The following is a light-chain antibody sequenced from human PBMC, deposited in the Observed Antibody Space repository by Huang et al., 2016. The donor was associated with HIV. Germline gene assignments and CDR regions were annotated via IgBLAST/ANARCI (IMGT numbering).Light chain of an antibody. V-gene: IGKV3-15*01. J-gene: IGKJ1*01. CDR2: GAS. Sequence: EIVMTQSPATLSVSPGERATLACRASQSVGSNLAWYRQNPGPAPWLLIYGASTRATGIPARFSGIGSGTEFTLTISSLQSEDFAVYYCQQYNNWPRTFGQGTKVEI. CDR3: QQYNNWPRT. CDR1: QSVGSN.